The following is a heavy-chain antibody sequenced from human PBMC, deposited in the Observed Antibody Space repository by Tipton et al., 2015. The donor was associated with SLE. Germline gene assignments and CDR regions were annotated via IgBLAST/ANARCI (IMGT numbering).Heavy chain of an antibody. V-gene: IGHV4-4*07. J-gene: IGHJ5*02. Sequence: TLSLTCTVSGGSFSGYYWTWIRQPAGRGLEWIGRISTSGNTKYHPSLQSRVTMSIDTSKNQFSLKLNSVTAADTAVYYCASTTIRGSGGNWLDPWGQGTLVTVSS. CDR3: ASTTIRGSGGNWLDP. D-gene: IGHD5/OR15-5a*01. CDR1: GGSFSGYY. CDR2: ISTSGNT.